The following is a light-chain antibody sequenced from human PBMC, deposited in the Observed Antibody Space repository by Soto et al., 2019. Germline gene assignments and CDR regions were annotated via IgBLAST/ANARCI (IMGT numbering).Light chain of an antibody. CDR1: QSVSSSY. CDR2: GAS. Sequence: ESVLTQSPGTPSLSPGERATLSCRASQSVSSSYLAWYQQKPGQAPRLLIYGASSRATGIPDRLSGSGSGTDFTLTISRLEPEDFAVYYCQQYGSSPPITFGQGTRLEIK. CDR3: QQYGSSPPIT. V-gene: IGKV3-20*01. J-gene: IGKJ5*01.